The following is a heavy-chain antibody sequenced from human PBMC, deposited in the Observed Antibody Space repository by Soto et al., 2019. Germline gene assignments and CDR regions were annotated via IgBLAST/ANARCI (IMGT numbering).Heavy chain of an antibody. CDR3: ARGNGDNYGPAMGDGFDI. CDR2: ISGGGGGK. Sequence: EVRLLESGGGLEQPGGSLRLSCTTSGFTFDNFAMSWVRQAPGRGLEWVSAISGGGGGKYYADSVKGRFIISRENAKNSLYLQMRSLTAEDTAVYFCARGNGDNYGPAMGDGFDIWGQGTMVTVS. D-gene: IGHD3-16*01. CDR1: GFTFDNFA. V-gene: IGHV3-23*01. J-gene: IGHJ3*02.